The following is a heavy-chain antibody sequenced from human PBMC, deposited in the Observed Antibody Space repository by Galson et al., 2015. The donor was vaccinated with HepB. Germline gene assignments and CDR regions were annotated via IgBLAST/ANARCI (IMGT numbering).Heavy chain of an antibody. CDR1: GYTFTGYY. D-gene: IGHD2-2*01. Sequence: SVKVSCKASGYTFTGYYMHWVRQAPGQGLEWMGWINPNSGGTNYAQKFQGRVTMTRDTSISTAYMELSSLRSEDTAVYYCAREVVVVPANWFDPWGQGTLVTVSS. J-gene: IGHJ5*02. CDR3: AREVVVVPANWFDP. V-gene: IGHV1-2*02. CDR2: INPNSGGT.